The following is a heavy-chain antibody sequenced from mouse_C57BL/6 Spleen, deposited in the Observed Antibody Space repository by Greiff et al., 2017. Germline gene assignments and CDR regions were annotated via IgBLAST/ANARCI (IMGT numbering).Heavy chain of an antibody. CDR2: IYPRSGNT. CDR3: ARSKDSYYGSSSFDY. V-gene: IGHV1-81*01. Sequence: QVQLQQSGAELARPGASVKLSCKASGYTFTSYGISWVKQRTGQGLEWIGEIYPRSGNTYYNEKFKGKATLTADKSSSTAYMELRSLTSEDSAVXFCARSKDSYYGSSSFDYWGQGTTLTVSS. J-gene: IGHJ2*01. D-gene: IGHD1-1*01. CDR1: GYTFTSYG.